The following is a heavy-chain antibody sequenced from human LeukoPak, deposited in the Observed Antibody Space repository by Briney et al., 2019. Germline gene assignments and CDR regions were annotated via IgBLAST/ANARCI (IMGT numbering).Heavy chain of an antibody. D-gene: IGHD3-22*01. J-gene: IGHJ4*02. CDR3: TRPNYYDSSAPFDY. V-gene: IGHV3-49*03. CDR1: GFTFGDYA. CDR2: IRSKAYGGTT. Sequence: GGSLRLSCTASGFTFGDYAMSWFRQAPGKGLEWVAFIRSKAYGGTTEYAASVKGRFTISRDDSKSIAYLQMNSLKTEDTAVYYCTRPNYYDSSAPFDYWGQGTLVTVSS.